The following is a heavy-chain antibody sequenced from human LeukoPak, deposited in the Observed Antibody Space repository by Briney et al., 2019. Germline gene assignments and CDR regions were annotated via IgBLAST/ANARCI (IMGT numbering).Heavy chain of an antibody. CDR1: VGSISSYY. CDR2: IYTSGST. J-gene: IGHJ5*02. D-gene: IGHD3-9*01. V-gene: IGHV4-4*07. Sequence: SETLSLTCTVSVGSISSYYWRWIPQPAGRGLEWIRRIYTSGSTNYNPSLKSRVTMSVDTSKNQFSRKLSSVTAADTAVYYCARASTDILTGYPGIFWFDPWGQGTLVTVSS. CDR3: ARASTDILTGYPGIFWFDP.